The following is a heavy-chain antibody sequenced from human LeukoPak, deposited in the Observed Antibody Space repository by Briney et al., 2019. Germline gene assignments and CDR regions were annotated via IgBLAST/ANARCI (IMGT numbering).Heavy chain of an antibody. CDR2: IYYSGST. Sequence: SETLSFTCTVSGGSISSYYWSWIRQPPGKGLEWIGYIYYSGSTNYNPSLKSRVTISVDTSKNQFSLKLSSVTAADTAVYYCARVPYSSGWVRWFDPWGQGTLVTVSS. CDR3: ARVPYSSGWVRWFDP. CDR1: GGSISSYY. D-gene: IGHD6-19*01. J-gene: IGHJ5*02. V-gene: IGHV4-59*01.